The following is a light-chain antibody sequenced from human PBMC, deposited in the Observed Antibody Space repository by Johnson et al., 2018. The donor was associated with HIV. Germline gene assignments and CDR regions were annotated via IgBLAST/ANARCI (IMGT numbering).Light chain of an antibody. CDR2: KDN. J-gene: IGLJ1*01. V-gene: IGLV1-51*02. CDR3: GTWDSRQSAHFV. Sequence: QSVFTQPPSVSAAPGQKVTISCSGSSSTIGNNFVSWYQVLPGTAPKLLIYKDNERPSGIPDRFSGSKSGPLATLDITGLQTGDEAEYYCGTWDSRQSAHFVFGTGTRVPV. CDR1: SSTIGNNF.